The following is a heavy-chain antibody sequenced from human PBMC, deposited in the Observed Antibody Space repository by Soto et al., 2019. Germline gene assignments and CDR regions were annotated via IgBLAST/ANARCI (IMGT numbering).Heavy chain of an antibody. CDR2: ISGSGGST. V-gene: IGHV3-23*01. D-gene: IGHD3-3*01. CDR3: AKGAIFGVVSGTFDY. CDR1: GFTFSSYA. J-gene: IGHJ4*02. Sequence: GGSLRVSCAASGFTFSSYARSWVRQAPGKGLEWVSAISGSGGSTYYADSVKGRFTISRDNSKNTLYLQMNSLRAEDTAVYYCAKGAIFGVVSGTFDYWGQGTLVTVSS.